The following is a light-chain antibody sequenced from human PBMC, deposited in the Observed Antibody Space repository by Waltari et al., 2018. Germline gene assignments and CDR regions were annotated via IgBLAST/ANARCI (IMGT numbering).Light chain of an antibody. CDR2: WAS. CDR1: QNILYNSNNRNY. Sequence: DIVMTQSPDSLAVSLGERATVNCKSSQNILYNSNNRNYLAWYQQKPGQPPKLLIYWASTRASGVPDRFSGSGSGTDFTLTISSLQAEDVAVYFCQQYYSTPFTFGQGTKLEIK. J-gene: IGKJ2*01. CDR3: QQYYSTPFT. V-gene: IGKV4-1*01.